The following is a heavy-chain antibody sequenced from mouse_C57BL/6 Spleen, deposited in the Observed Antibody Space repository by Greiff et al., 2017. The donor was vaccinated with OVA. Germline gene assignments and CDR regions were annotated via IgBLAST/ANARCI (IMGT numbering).Heavy chain of an antibody. Sequence: EVQLQQSGPELVKPGASVKISCKASGYSFTGYYMHWVKQSSEKSLEWIGEINPSTGGTSYNQKFKGKATLTVDKSSSTAYMQLKSLTSEDSAVYYCARREDYGSSSYFDYWGQGTTLTVSS. J-gene: IGHJ2*01. CDR2: INPSTGGT. CDR3: ARREDYGSSSYFDY. V-gene: IGHV1-43*01. D-gene: IGHD1-1*01. CDR1: GYSFTGYY.